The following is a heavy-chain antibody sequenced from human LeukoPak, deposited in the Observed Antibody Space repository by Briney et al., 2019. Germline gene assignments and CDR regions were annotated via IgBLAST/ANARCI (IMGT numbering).Heavy chain of an antibody. V-gene: IGHV3-23*01. Sequence: GGSLRLSCTASGFTFSSYAMSWIRQAPGKGLEWVSVISGSGGSTYYADSVKGRFTISRDNSKNTLYLLMNSLRAEDTAVYYCAKDWAISKAKGNWLDPWGQGTLVTVSS. D-gene: IGHD3-9*01. CDR1: GFTFSSYA. CDR2: ISGSGGST. J-gene: IGHJ5*02. CDR3: AKDWAISKAKGNWLDP.